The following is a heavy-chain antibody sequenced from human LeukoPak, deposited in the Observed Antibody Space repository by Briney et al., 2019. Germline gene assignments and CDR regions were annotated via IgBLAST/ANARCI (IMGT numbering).Heavy chain of an antibody. Sequence: ASVKVSCKASGYTFTGYYMHWVRQAPGQGLEWMGWINPNSGGTNYAQKFQGWVTMTRDTSISTAYMELSRLRSDDTAVYYCARYDANGDYWGNFDYWGQGTLVTVSS. D-gene: IGHD4-17*01. J-gene: IGHJ4*02. V-gene: IGHV1-2*04. CDR3: ARYDANGDYWGNFDY. CDR2: INPNSGGT. CDR1: GYTFTGYY.